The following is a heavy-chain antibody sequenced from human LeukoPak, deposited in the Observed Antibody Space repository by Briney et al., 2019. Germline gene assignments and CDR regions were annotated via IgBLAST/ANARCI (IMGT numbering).Heavy chain of an antibody. D-gene: IGHD3-10*01. Sequence: SETLSLTCSVSGGSINSGYWSWIRQPPGKGLEWIGEISHSGSTSYNPSLKSRVAISVDASKNQVSLHLSSVTAADTAVYYCARGTLWFGRLVDYWGQGTLVTVSS. CDR3: ARGTLWFGRLVDY. CDR1: GGSINSGY. CDR2: ISHSGST. V-gene: IGHV4-34*01. J-gene: IGHJ4*02.